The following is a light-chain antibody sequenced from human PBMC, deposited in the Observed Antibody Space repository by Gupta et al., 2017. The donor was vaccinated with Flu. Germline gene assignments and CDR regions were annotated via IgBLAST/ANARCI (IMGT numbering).Light chain of an antibody. Sequence: DIQLTQSPSFLSASVGDRVTITCRASQGISSYLAWYQQKPGKAPKLLIYDASTLQGGVPSRFAGSGSGTEFTLTISSRQPEDFATYYCQQLNSYPRYTFGQGTKLEI. CDR1: QGISSY. CDR2: DAS. J-gene: IGKJ2*01. CDR3: QQLNSYPRYT. V-gene: IGKV1-9*01.